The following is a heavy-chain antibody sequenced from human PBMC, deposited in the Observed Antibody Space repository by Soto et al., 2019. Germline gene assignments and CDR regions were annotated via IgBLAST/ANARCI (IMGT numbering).Heavy chain of an antibody. CDR1: GGTFSSYA. CDR3: ARVNLPDDFWSGYYYYYGMDV. J-gene: IGHJ6*02. V-gene: IGHV1-69*13. D-gene: IGHD3-3*01. Sequence: EASVKVSCKASGGTFSSYAISWVRQAPGQGLEWMGGIIPIFGTANYAQKFQGRVTITADESTSTAYMELSSLRSEDTAVYYCARVNLPDDFWSGYYYYYGMDVWGQGTTVTVSS. CDR2: IIPIFGTA.